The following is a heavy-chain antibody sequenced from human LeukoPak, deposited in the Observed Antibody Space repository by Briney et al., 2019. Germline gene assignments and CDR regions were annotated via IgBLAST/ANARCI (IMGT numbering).Heavy chain of an antibody. D-gene: IGHD6-19*01. Sequence: GGSLRLSCAASGFTFSDFYMSRIRQAPGKGLEWVSYISSSGSTIYYADSVKGRFTISRDNAKNSLYLQMNSLRAEDTAVYYCARHDDIIAVAEDYWGQGTLVTVSS. V-gene: IGHV3-11*01. CDR3: ARHDDIIAVAEDY. CDR2: ISSSGSTI. CDR1: GFTFSDFY. J-gene: IGHJ4*02.